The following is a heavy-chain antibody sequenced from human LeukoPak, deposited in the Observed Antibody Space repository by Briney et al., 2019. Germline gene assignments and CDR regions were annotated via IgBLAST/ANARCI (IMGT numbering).Heavy chain of an antibody. CDR1: GGSISSYY. V-gene: IGHV4-59*01. CDR3: ARGSDYVWGSYRYTAVDRFDP. CDR2: IYYSGST. J-gene: IGHJ5*02. D-gene: IGHD3-16*02. Sequence: SETLSLTCTVSGGSISSYYWSWIRQPPGKGLEWIGYIYYSGSTNYNPSLKSRVTISVDTSKNQFSLKLSSVTAADTAVYYCARGSDYVWGSYRYTAVDRFDPWGQGTLVTVSS.